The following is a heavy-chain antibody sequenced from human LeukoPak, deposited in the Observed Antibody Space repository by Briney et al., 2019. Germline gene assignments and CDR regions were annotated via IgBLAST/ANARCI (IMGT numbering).Heavy chain of an antibody. D-gene: IGHD3-22*01. CDR1: GFTFTSSA. CDR3: AAEAAYYYDSRDAFDV. V-gene: IGHV1-58*01. J-gene: IGHJ3*01. Sequence: SVKVSCKASGFTFTSSAVQWVRQARGQRLEWIGWIVVGSGNTNYAQKFQERVTITRDMSTSLVYMELSSLRSEDMAVYYCAAEAAYYYDSRDAFDVWGQGTMVTVSS. CDR2: IVVGSGNT.